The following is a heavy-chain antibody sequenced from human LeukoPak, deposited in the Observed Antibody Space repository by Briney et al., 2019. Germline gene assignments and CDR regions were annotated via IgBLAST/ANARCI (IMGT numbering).Heavy chain of an antibody. V-gene: IGHV1-46*01. D-gene: IGHD5-12*01. Sequence: ASVKVSCKASEYTFTSYYMHWVRQAPGQGLEWMGIINPSGGSTSYAQKFQGRVTMTRDMSTSTVYMELSSLRSEDTAVYYCARSRIVATILEGNWFDPWGQGTLVTVSS. CDR1: EYTFTSYY. J-gene: IGHJ5*02. CDR3: ARSRIVATILEGNWFDP. CDR2: INPSGGST.